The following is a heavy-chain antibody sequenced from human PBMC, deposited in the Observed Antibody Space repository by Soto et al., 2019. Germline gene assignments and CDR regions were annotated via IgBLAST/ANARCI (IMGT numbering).Heavy chain of an antibody. CDR2: IYSGGST. V-gene: IGHV3-66*01. J-gene: IGHJ4*02. Sequence: GGSLRLSCAASGFTFRSYGMHWVRQAPGKGLEWVAVIYSGGSTYYADSVKGRFTISRDNSKNTLYLQMNSLRAEDTAVYYCAREGTVVTHDYWGQGTLVTVSS. CDR3: AREGTVVTHDY. D-gene: IGHD2-21*02. CDR1: GFTFRSYG.